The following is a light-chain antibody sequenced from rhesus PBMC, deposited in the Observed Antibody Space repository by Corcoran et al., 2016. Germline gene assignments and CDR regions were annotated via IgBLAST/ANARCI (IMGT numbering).Light chain of an antibody. J-gene: IGKJ2*01. CDR1: QSLVHSNGNTY. CDR2: KVS. CDR3: MQYTHIPYS. Sequence: DVVMTQSSLALPITPGQPASISCRSSQSLVHSNGNTYLSWFQQKPCQPPRLLIYKVSNRHPGVPDRFSGSGAGTDFTLKISRVGATGVGVSYCMQYTHIPYSFGQGTKVEIK. V-gene: IGKV2-65*01.